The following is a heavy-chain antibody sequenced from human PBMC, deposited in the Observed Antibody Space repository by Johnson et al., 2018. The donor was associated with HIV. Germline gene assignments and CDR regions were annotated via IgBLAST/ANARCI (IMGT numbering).Heavy chain of an antibody. D-gene: IGHD2-15*01. CDR2: ISYDGSNK. CDR1: GFTFSSYA. CDR3: ARDHLRRSHAFDI. V-gene: IGHV3-30-3*01. Sequence: QVQLVESGGGVVQPGRSLRLSCAASGFTFSSYAMHWVRQAPGKGLEWVAVISYDGSNKYYADSVKGQFTISRDNSKNTLYLQMNSLRAEDKAVYYCARDHLRRSHAFDIWGQGTMVTVSS. J-gene: IGHJ3*02.